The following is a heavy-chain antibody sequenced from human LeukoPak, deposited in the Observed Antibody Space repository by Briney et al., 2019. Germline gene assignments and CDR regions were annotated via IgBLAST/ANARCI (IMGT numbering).Heavy chain of an antibody. V-gene: IGHV4-59*01. J-gene: IGHJ4*02. D-gene: IGHD6-13*01. CDR3: ARNLIPEQLVMNF. CDR2: IYYTGST. CDR1: GGSISNYY. Sequence: PSETLSLTCTVSGGSISNYYWNWIRQPPGKGLEWIGYIYYTGSTSYNPSLKSRVTMSVDTSKSQFSLNLKSVTPEDTAVYYCARNLIPEQLVMNFWGQGTLVTVSS.